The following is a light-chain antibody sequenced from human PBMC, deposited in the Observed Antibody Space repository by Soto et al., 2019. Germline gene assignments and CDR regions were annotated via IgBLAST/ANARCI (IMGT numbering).Light chain of an antibody. Sequence: DIQMTQSPSSVSASVGDSVTITCRASQGISSSLAWYQQKPGKGPKLLIYAASSLESGVLSRFSGSGSGTDFPLTISSLQPEDSATYYCQQTNGFPLTFGPGTKVEIK. CDR1: QGISSS. CDR3: QQTNGFPLT. V-gene: IGKV1D-12*01. J-gene: IGKJ3*01. CDR2: AAS.